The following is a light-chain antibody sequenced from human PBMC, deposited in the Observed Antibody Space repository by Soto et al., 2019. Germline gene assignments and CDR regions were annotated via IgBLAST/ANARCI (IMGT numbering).Light chain of an antibody. Sequence: ALRMTQSPSSFSASTGDRVTITCRASQGISSYLAWYQQKPGKAPKLLIYSASTLQSGVPSRFSGSGSSNDFTLTISCLQSEYFATYYCQQYYSYPLTFGGGTKVEIK. CDR1: QGISSY. J-gene: IGKJ4*01. V-gene: IGKV1-8*01. CDR2: SAS. CDR3: QQYYSYPLT.